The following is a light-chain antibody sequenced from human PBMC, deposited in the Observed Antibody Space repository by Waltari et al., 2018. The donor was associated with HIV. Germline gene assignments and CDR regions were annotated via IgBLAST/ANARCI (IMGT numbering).Light chain of an antibody. CDR2: DAS. Sequence: EIVLTQSPVTLSLSPGERATLSCRASQSVSGSLAWYQQSPCQAPRLLIYDASNRATGIPARFSGSGSGTDFTLTISSLESEDFAVYFCQQRTNWPPTVSFGGGTRVQIK. J-gene: IGKJ4*01. V-gene: IGKV3-11*01. CDR3: QQRTNWPPTVS. CDR1: QSVSGS.